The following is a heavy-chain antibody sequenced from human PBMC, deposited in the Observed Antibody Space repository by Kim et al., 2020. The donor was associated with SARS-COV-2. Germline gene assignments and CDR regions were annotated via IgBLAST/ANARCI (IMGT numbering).Heavy chain of an antibody. CDR3: ARWENTYYYDSSGYHFDY. J-gene: IGHJ4*02. Sequence: KGRFTISRDNAKNSLYLQMNSLRAEDTAVYYCARWENTYYYDSSGYHFDYWGQGTLVTVSS. D-gene: IGHD3-22*01. V-gene: IGHV3-11*01.